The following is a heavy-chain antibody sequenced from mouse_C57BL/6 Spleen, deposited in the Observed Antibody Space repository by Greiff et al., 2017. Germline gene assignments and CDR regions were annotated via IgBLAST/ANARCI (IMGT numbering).Heavy chain of an antibody. Sequence: EVKLQESGPGLVKPSPSLSLTCSVTGYSITSGYYWNWIRQFPGNKLEWMGYISYDGSNNYNPPLKNRISITRDTSKNPFFLQLNSVTTEDTATYYCARLLYYYGSSDVDYWGQGTTLTVSS. CDR3: ARLLYYYGSSDVDY. CDR2: ISYDGSN. J-gene: IGHJ2*01. D-gene: IGHD1-1*01. CDR1: GYSITSGYY. V-gene: IGHV3-6*01.